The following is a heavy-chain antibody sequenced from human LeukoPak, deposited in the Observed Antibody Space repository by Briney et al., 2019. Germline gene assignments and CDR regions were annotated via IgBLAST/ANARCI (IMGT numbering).Heavy chain of an antibody. CDR2: IIPIFGTA. Sequence: SVKVSCKASGGTFSSYAISWVRRAPGQGLEWMGRIIPIFGTANYAQKFQGRVTITTDESTSTAYMELSSLRSEDTAVYYCARDGEMDYGDYGGAFDIWGQGTMVTVSS. V-gene: IGHV1-69*05. CDR3: ARDGEMDYGDYGGAFDI. D-gene: IGHD4-17*01. J-gene: IGHJ3*02. CDR1: GGTFSSYA.